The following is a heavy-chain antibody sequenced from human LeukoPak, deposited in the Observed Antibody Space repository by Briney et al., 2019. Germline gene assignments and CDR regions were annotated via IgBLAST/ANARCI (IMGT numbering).Heavy chain of an antibody. Sequence: SVKVSCKASGGTFSSYAISWVRQAPGQGLVWMGGIIPIFGTANYAQKSQGRVTITADESTSTAYMELSSLRSEDTAVYYCARKGALWFGELFHYMDVWGKGTTVTVSS. CDR1: GGTFSSYA. V-gene: IGHV1-69*01. J-gene: IGHJ6*03. CDR2: IIPIFGTA. D-gene: IGHD3-10*01. CDR3: ARKGALWFGELFHYMDV.